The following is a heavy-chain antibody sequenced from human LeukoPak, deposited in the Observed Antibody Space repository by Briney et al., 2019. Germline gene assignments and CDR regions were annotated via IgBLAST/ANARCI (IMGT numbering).Heavy chain of an antibody. Sequence: SETLSLTCTVSGGSISSGSYYWSWIRQPAGKGLEWIGRIYTSGSTNYNPSLKSRVTMSVDTSKNQFSPKLSSVTAADTAVYYCARGVSDILTGYLTIYFDYWGQGTLVTVSS. CDR1: GGSISSGSYY. V-gene: IGHV4-61*02. J-gene: IGHJ4*02. CDR3: ARGVSDILTGYLTIYFDY. D-gene: IGHD3-9*01. CDR2: IYTSGST.